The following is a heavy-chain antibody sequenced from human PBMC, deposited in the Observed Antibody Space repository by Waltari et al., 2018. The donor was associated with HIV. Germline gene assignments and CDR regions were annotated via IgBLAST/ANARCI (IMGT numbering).Heavy chain of an antibody. D-gene: IGHD2-15*01. CDR1: GGSISSSSYY. CDR2: IYYCGGT. J-gene: IGHJ6*02. V-gene: IGHV4-39*01. Sequence: QLQLQESGPGLVKPSETLSLTCTVSGGSISSSSYYWGWLRQPPGKGLEWFGSIYYCGGTNYNPSLKRRDTISVDTSKNQFSLQLSSVTAADTAVYYCATPTGCSGGSCYKMDVWGQGTTVTVSS. CDR3: ATPTGCSGGSCYKMDV.